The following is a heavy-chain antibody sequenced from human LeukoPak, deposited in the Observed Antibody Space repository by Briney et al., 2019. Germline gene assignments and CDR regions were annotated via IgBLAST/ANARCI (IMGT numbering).Heavy chain of an antibody. D-gene: IGHD6-13*01. V-gene: IGHV3-48*03. Sequence: GGSLRLSCAASGFTFSSYEMNWVRQAPGKGLEWVSYISSSGSTIYYADSVKGRFTISRDNAKNSLYLQMNSLRAEDTAVYYCARVSSSSWYFTSWGQGTLVTVSS. CDR3: ARVSSSSWYFTS. CDR2: ISSSGSTI. CDR1: GFTFSSYE. J-gene: IGHJ5*02.